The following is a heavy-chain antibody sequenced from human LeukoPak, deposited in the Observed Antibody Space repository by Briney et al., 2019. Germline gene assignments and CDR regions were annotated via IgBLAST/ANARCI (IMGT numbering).Heavy chain of an antibody. CDR3: ARPYSPQGATPELEPFDY. V-gene: IGHV1-69*13. D-gene: IGHD1-1*01. J-gene: IGHJ4*02. Sequence: SVKVSCKASGGTFSSYAISWVRQAPGQGLEWMGGIIPIFGTANYAQKFQGRVTITADESTSTAYMELSSLRSEDTAVYYCARPYSPQGATPELEPFDYWGQGTLVTVSS. CDR1: GGTFSSYA. CDR2: IIPIFGTA.